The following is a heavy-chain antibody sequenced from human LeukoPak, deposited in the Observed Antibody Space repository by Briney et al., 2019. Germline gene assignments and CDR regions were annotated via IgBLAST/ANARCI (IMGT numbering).Heavy chain of an antibody. CDR2: IISSGSTM. J-gene: IGHJ2*01. Sequence: GGSLRLSCAASGFTFSDYYMSWIRQAPGKGLEWISYIISSGSTMYYADSVKGRFTISRDNAQNSLFLHMANLIADDTALYYCARDLFLWYFDLWGRGTLVTVSS. CDR3: ARDLFLWYFDL. V-gene: IGHV3-11*01. D-gene: IGHD2-21*01. CDR1: GFTFSDYY.